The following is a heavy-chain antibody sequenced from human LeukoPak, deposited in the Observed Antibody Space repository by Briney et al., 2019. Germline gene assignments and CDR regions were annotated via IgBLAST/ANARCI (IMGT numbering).Heavy chain of an antibody. CDR3: ARDRSSSGYHDY. J-gene: IGHJ4*02. V-gene: IGHV4-59*01. D-gene: IGHD3-22*01. Sequence: SETLSLTCTVYGGSISSYYWSWIRQPPWKGLEWIGYIYYSGSTNYNPSLKSRVTISVDTSKNQFSLKLSSVTAADTAVYYCARDRSSSGYHDYWGQGTLVTVSS. CDR2: IYYSGST. CDR1: GGSISSYY.